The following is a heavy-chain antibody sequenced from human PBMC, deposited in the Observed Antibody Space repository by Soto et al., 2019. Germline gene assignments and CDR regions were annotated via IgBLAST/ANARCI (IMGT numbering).Heavy chain of an antibody. D-gene: IGHD3-9*01. CDR2: IYWDDDK. Sequence: QITLKESGPTLVKPTQTLTLTCTFSGFSLSTSGVGVGWIRQPPGKALEWLALIYWDDDKRYSPSLKSRLTITKDTTKNQVVLTMTNRNPVDTAKYYYAQRYDNYTDYRGKGTLVTVSS. V-gene: IGHV2-5*02. CDR1: GFSLSTSGVG. CDR3: AQRYDNYTDY. J-gene: IGHJ4*02.